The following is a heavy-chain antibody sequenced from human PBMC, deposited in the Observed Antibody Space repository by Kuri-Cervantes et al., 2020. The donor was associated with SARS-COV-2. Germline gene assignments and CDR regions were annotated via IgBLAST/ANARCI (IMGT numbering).Heavy chain of an antibody. CDR2: INWNGGST. Sequence: GESLKISCAASGFTFDDYGMSWVRQAPGKGLEWVSGINWNGGSTGYADSVKGRFTISRDNAKNSLYLQMNSLRAEDTALYYCARGLSRKPFDYWGQGTLVTVSS. CDR1: GFTFDDYG. J-gene: IGHJ4*02. V-gene: IGHV3-20*04. CDR3: ARGLSRKPFDY.